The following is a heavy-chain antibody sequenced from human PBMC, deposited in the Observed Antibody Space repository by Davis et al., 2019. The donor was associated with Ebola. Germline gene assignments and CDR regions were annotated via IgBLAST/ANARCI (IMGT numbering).Heavy chain of an antibody. Sequence: SVKVSCKASGGTFSSYAISWVRQAPGQGLEWMGGIIPIFGTANYAQKFQGRVTITADKSTSTAYMELSSLRSEDTAVYYCAGGRSSCYLDYYGMDVWGQGTTVTVSS. CDR1: GGTFSSYA. J-gene: IGHJ6*02. CDR3: AGGRSSCYLDYYGMDV. CDR2: IIPIFGTA. D-gene: IGHD6-13*01. V-gene: IGHV1-69*06.